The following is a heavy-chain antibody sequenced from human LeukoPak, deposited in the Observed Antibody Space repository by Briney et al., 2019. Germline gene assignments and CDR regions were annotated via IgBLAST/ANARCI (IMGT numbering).Heavy chain of an antibody. CDR1: GGSFSGYY. CDR3: ARHRYCSSTSCYDARFDP. D-gene: IGHD2-2*01. J-gene: IGHJ5*02. V-gene: IGHV4-34*01. Sequence: PSETLSLTCAVYGGSFSGYYWSWIRQPPGKGLEWIGEINHSGSTNYNPSLKSRVTISVDTSKNQFSLKLSSVTAADTAVYYCARHRYCSSTSCYDARFDPWGQGTLVTVSS. CDR2: INHSGST.